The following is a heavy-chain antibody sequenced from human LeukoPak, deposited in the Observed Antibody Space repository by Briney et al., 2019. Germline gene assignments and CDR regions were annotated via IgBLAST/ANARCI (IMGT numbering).Heavy chain of an antibody. J-gene: IGHJ3*02. Sequence: PGGSLRLSCAASGFTFSSYAMHWVRQAPGKGLEWVAVISYDGSNKYYADSVKGRFTISRDNSKNTLYLQMNSLRAEDTAVYYCAREYNWNDFVAASDIWGQGTMVTVSS. CDR2: ISYDGSNK. D-gene: IGHD1-1*01. CDR3: AREYNWNDFVAASDI. CDR1: GFTFSSYA. V-gene: IGHV3-30*04.